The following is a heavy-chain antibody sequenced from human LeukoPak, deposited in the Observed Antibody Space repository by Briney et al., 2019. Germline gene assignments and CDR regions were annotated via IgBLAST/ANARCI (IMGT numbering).Heavy chain of an antibody. Sequence: SETLSLTCTVSGGSVSSYYWSWIRQPPGKGLEWIGYIYYSGSTNYNPSLKSRVTISVDTSKNQFSLKLSSVTAADTAVYYCAKHAALELPAIDYWGQGTLVTVSS. CDR1: GGSVSSYY. CDR2: IYYSGST. V-gene: IGHV4-59*08. J-gene: IGHJ4*02. CDR3: AKHAALELPAIDY. D-gene: IGHD1-7*01.